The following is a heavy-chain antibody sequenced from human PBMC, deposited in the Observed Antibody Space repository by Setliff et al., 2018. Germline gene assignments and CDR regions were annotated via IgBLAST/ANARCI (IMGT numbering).Heavy chain of an antibody. J-gene: IGHJ4*02. D-gene: IGHD3-22*01. CDR3: AKTFEGYYSDSSGYYYSAPLYPNMDY. CDR1: GFSFSTYA. Sequence: GESLKISCAASGFSFSTYAMHWVRQAPGKGLEWVALIWYDGSNIHYVDSVKGRFTISRDNSKNTLYLQMISLSDEDTALYYCAKTFEGYYSDSSGYYYSAPLYPNMDYWGQGTLVTVSS. CDR2: IWYDGSNI. V-gene: IGHV3-33*06.